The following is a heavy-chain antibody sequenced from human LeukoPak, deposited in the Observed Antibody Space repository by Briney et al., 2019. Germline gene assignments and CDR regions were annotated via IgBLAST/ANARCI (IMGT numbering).Heavy chain of an antibody. CDR2: ISAYNGNT. J-gene: IGHJ5*02. V-gene: IGHV1-18*01. D-gene: IGHD3-22*01. CDR3: AGSYYYDSSGSVWFDP. CDR1: GYTFTSYG. Sequence: GASVTVSCKASGYTFTSYGISRVRQAPGQGLEWMVWISAYNGNTNYAQKLRGRVTMTTDTSTSTAYMELRSLRSDDTAVYYCAGSYYYDSSGSVWFDPWGQGTLVTVSS.